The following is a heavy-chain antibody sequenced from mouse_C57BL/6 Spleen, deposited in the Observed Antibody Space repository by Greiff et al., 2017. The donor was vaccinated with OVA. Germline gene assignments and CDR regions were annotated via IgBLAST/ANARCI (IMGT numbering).Heavy chain of an antibody. CDR1: GFTFSSYA. J-gene: IGHJ2*01. CDR3: ARDYYGSSRYFYY. V-gene: IGHV5-4*01. Sequence: EVQLVESGGGLVKPGGSLKLSCAASGFTFSSYAMSWVRQTPEKRLEWVATISDGGSYTYYPDNVKGRFTISRDNAKNNLYLQMSHLKSEDTAMYYCARDYYGSSRYFYYWGQGTTLTVSS. CDR2: ISDGGSYT. D-gene: IGHD1-1*01.